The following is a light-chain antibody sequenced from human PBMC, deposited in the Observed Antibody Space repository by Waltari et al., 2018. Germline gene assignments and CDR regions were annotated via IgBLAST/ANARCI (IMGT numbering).Light chain of an antibody. CDR3: CSFTSSSTWV. V-gene: IGLV2-14*01. J-gene: IGLJ3*02. CDR1: ATDLGGYNY. Sequence: QSALTQPASVSGSPGQSITISCTGTATDLGGYNYVSWYQQRPGKAPKLIIFDVSSRPSGISNRFSGSKFGNTASLTISGLQPEDEADYYCCSFTSSSTWVFGGGTKLTVL. CDR2: DVS.